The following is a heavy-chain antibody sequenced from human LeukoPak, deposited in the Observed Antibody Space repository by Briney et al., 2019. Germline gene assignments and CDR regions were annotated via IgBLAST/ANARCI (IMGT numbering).Heavy chain of an antibody. CDR3: AGGSLDLINY. J-gene: IGHJ4*02. D-gene: IGHD2-2*03. Sequence: SETLPLTCTVSGGSISSGGYYWSWIRQHPGKGLEWIGYIYYSGSTYYNPSLKSRVTISVDTSKNQFSLKLSSVTAADTAVYYCAGGSLDLINYWGQGTLVTVSS. CDR1: GGSISSGGYY. CDR2: IYYSGST. V-gene: IGHV4-31*03.